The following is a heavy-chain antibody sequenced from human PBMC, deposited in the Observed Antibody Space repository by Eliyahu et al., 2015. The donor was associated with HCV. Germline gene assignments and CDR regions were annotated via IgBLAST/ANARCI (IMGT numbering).Heavy chain of an antibody. D-gene: IGHD6-19*01. Sequence: EVQLVQSGAEVKKPGESLRISCKGSGYSFTSYWISWVRQMPGKGLEWMGRIDPSDSYTNYSPSFQGHVTISADKSISTAYLQWSSLKASDTAMYYCARRTGYSSGWYNELFDYWGQGTLVTVSS. CDR2: IDPSDSYT. CDR3: ARRTGYSSGWYNELFDY. V-gene: IGHV5-10-1*03. CDR1: GYSFTSYW. J-gene: IGHJ4*02.